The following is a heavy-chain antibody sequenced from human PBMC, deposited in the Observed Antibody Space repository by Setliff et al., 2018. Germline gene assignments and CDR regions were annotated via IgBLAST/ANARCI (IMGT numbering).Heavy chain of an antibody. Sequence: ASVKVSCKASGYTFTDYAIQWVRQAPGQRLEWVGWINVGNGNTKYSQKLQGRVTMTRVTSASTAYMELSGLRPEDTAVYYCARDFRRISIYGVDENEKGFDPWGQGTLVTVSS. D-gene: IGHD3-3*01. V-gene: IGHV1-3*01. CDR3: ARDFRRISIYGVDENEKGFDP. J-gene: IGHJ5*02. CDR2: INVGNGNT. CDR1: GYTFTDYA.